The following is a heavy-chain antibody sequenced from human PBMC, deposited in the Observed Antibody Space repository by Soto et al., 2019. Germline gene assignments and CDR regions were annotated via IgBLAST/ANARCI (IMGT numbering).Heavy chain of an antibody. CDR2: IYYSGST. V-gene: IGHV4-59*01. D-gene: IGHD6-6*01. CDR3: ARDRGNAALFDY. J-gene: IGHJ4*02. CDR1: GGSINGYY. Sequence: SETQSLTSHVSGGSINGYYWSWIRQQQGKGLAWIGYIYYSGSTNYNHSLKSRVTISVDTSKNQFSLKLSSVTAADTAVYYCARDRGNAALFDYRGQGILVTVSS.